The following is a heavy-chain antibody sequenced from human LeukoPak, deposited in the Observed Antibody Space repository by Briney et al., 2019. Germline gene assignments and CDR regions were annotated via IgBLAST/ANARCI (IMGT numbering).Heavy chain of an antibody. CDR3: ARSGYSGYDWEDY. CDR2: IYHSGST. Sequence: SETLSLTCTVSGGSISSGGYYWSWIRQPPGKGLEWIGYIYHSGSTYYNPSLKSRVTISVDRSKNQFSLKLSSVTAADTAVYFCARSGYSGYDWEDYWGQGTLVTVSS. CDR1: GGSISSGGYY. J-gene: IGHJ4*02. V-gene: IGHV4-30-2*02. D-gene: IGHD5-12*01.